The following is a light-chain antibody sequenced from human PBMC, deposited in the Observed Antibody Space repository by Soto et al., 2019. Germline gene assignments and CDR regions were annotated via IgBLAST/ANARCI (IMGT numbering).Light chain of an antibody. J-gene: IGKJ5*01. CDR1: QSVSSN. Sequence: EIVMTQSPVTLSVSPGERATLSCRASQSVSSNLAWYQQKPGQAPRLLVYGASSRATGISDRFSGSGSGTDFTLTISRLEPEDFAVYYCQHYVSPPITFGQGTRLEIK. CDR3: QHYVSPPIT. V-gene: IGKV3-20*01. CDR2: GAS.